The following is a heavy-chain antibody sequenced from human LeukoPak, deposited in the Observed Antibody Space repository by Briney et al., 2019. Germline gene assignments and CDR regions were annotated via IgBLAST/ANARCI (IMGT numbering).Heavy chain of an antibody. D-gene: IGHD3-22*01. CDR3: ARDRDYYASSEQNDY. J-gene: IGHJ4*02. CDR1: GFTFSSYS. Sequence: GGSLRLSCAASGFTFSSYSMNWVRQAPGKGLEWVSYISSSSSTIYYADSVKGRFTISRDNAKNSLYLHMNSLRAEDTPVYYCARDRDYYASSEQNDYWGQGTLVTVSS. V-gene: IGHV3-48*04. CDR2: ISSSSSTI.